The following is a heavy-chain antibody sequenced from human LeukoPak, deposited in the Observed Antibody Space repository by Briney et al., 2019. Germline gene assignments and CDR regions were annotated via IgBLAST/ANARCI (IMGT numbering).Heavy chain of an antibody. CDR3: ARAGYDSSGYYSY. J-gene: IGHJ4*02. Sequence: ASVKVSCKASGYTFTNYYMHWMRQAPGQGLEWMGIINPSGGSTSHAQKFQGRVTMTRDTSTSTVYMELSSLRSDDTAVYYCARAGYDSSGYYSYWGQGTLVTVSP. CDR1: GYTFTNYY. CDR2: INPSGGST. D-gene: IGHD3-22*01. V-gene: IGHV1-46*01.